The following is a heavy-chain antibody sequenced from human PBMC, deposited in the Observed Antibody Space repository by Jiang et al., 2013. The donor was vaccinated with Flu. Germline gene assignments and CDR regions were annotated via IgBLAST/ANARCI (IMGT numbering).Heavy chain of an antibody. V-gene: IGHV2-5*01. J-gene: IGHJ3*02. CDR3: AHHHTGFGAGAFDI. CDR1: GFSLSTSGVG. CDR2: IYWNDNK. D-gene: IGHD3-3*01. Sequence: KPTQTLTLTCTFSGFSLSTSGVGVGWIRQPPGKALEWLALIYWNDNKRYSPSLKSRLTITKDTSKNQVVLTMTNMDPVDTATYYCAHHHTGFGAGAFDIWGQGTMVTVSS.